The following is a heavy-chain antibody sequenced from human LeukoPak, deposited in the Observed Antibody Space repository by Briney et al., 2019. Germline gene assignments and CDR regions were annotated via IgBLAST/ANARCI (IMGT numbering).Heavy chain of an antibody. J-gene: IGHJ5*02. V-gene: IGHV4-34*01. Sequence: SETRSLTCAVYGGSFSGYYGGWIRQPPGKGREWIGEINNSGSTNYNPSLKSRVTISVDTSTNPSSLKLSSVTAADTAVYYCARGLKMATINWFDPWGRGTLVPVSS. CDR3: ARGLKMATINWFDP. D-gene: IGHD5-24*01. CDR1: GGSFSGYY. CDR2: INNSGST.